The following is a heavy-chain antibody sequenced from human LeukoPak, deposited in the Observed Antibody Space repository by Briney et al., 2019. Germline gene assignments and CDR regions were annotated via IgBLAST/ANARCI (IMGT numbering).Heavy chain of an antibody. CDR1: GYTFTDYY. Sequence: GASVKISCKASGYTFTDYYMHWVQQAPGKGLEWMGRVDPEDGETIYAEKFQGRVTITADTSTDTAYMELSSLRAEDTAVYYCAHRKKDSGYVGYFDYWGQGTLVTVSS. J-gene: IGHJ4*02. CDR3: AHRKKDSGYVGYFDY. V-gene: IGHV1-69-2*01. D-gene: IGHD5-12*01. CDR2: VDPEDGET.